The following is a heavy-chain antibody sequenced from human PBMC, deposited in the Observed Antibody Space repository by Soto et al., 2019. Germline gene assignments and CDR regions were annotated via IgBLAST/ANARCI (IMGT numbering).Heavy chain of an antibody. D-gene: IGHD3-22*01. CDR2: IIPIFGTA. V-gene: IGHV1-69*01. CDR3: ARATYYYDSSGSYYYYGMDV. Sequence: QVQLVQSGAEVKKPGSSVKVSCKASGGTFSSYAISWVRQAPGQGLEWMGGIIPIFGTANYAQKFQGRVTITADESTSTAYMELSSLRSEHTAVYYCARATYYYDSSGSYYYYGMDVWGQGTTVTVSS. CDR1: GGTFSSYA. J-gene: IGHJ6*02.